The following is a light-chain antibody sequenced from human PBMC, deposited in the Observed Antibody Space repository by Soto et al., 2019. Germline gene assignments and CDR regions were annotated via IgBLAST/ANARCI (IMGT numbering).Light chain of an antibody. J-gene: IGKJ2*01. V-gene: IGKV1-5*01. CDR1: ESITSW. CDR2: GAS. Sequence: DIQMTQSPSTLSASVGDRVTITCRASESITSWLAWYQQKPGKAPKAVIYGASNLESGVPSRFSGSGSGTEFTLTISSLQPDDFATYYCQQYNYYPYTFGQGTKLEIK. CDR3: QQYNYYPYT.